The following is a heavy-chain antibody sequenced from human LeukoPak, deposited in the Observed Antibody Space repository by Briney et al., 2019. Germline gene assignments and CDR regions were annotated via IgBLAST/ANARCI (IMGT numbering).Heavy chain of an antibody. J-gene: IGHJ4*02. Sequence: SQTLSLTCTVSGGSISSGGYYWSWIRQHPGKGLEWIGYIYYSGSTYYNPSLKSRVTISVDTSKNQFSLKLSSVTAADTAVDYCARGVLWSSTGYCSGGSCYSGFLSNYFDYWGQGTLVTVSS. D-gene: IGHD2-15*01. CDR1: GGSISSGGYY. CDR2: IYYSGST. CDR3: ARGVLWSSTGYCSGGSCYSGFLSNYFDY. V-gene: IGHV4-31*03.